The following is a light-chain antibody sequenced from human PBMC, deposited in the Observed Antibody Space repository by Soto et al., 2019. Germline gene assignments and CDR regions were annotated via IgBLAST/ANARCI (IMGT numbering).Light chain of an antibody. CDR1: ESITINS. Sequence: EIVLTQSPGTLSLSPGERATLSCRASESITINSLAWYQQKPGQAPRLLIYGAYNRATGIPDRFSGSGFGTDFTLTIGRLEPEDFAVYYCQRYGSPLLWTFGQGTKVEVK. J-gene: IGKJ1*01. CDR3: QRYGSPLLWT. V-gene: IGKV3-20*01. CDR2: GAY.